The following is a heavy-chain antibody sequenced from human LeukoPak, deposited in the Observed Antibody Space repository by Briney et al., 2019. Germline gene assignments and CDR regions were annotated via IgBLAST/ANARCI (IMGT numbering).Heavy chain of an antibody. J-gene: IGHJ4*02. V-gene: IGHV3-7*01. CDR2: IKQDGSEK. CDR3: ARVQYDFWSGYYQPPDY. D-gene: IGHD3-3*01. CDR1: GFTFSSYW. Sequence: GGSLRLSCAASGFTFSSYWMSWVRQAPGKGLEWVAHIKQDGSEKYYVDSVKGRFTISRDNAKNSLYLQMSSLRAEDTAVYYCARVQYDFWSGYYQPPDYWGQGTLVTVSS.